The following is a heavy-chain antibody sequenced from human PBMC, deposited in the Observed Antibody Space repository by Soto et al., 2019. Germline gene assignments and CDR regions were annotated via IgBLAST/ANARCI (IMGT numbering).Heavy chain of an antibody. Sequence: QVQLQQWGAGLLKPSETLSLTCAVYGGSFSGYYWSWIRQPPGKGLEWIGEINHSGSTNYNPSLKSRVTISVDTSKNQFSLKLSSVTAADTAVCYCARKSRMYGTSKFDYWGQGTLVTVSS. V-gene: IGHV4-34*01. CDR1: GGSFSGYY. CDR2: INHSGST. J-gene: IGHJ4*02. CDR3: ARKSRMYGTSKFDY. D-gene: IGHD2-15*01.